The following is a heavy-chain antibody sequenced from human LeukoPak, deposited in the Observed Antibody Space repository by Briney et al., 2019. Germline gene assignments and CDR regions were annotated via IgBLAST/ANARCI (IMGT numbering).Heavy chain of an antibody. CDR3: VRGSGVDDYGS. V-gene: IGHV4-39*07. D-gene: IGHD2-8*01. CDR1: GVSIISNPDY. CDR2: SYFSGTT. Sequence: SETLSLTCNVSGVSIISNPDYWGWIRQPPGKGLEWIGSSYFSGTTYYNPSLKNRVSISLDTSRNQLSLRLRSVTAADTAVFYCVRGSGVDDYGSWGQGTLVTVSS. J-gene: IGHJ4*02.